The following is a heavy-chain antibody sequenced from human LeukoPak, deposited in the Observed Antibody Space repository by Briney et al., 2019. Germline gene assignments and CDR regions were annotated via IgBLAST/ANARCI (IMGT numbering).Heavy chain of an antibody. V-gene: IGHV4-38-2*02. D-gene: IGHD3-10*01. J-gene: IGHJ4*02. CDR2: VYHSGST. CDR1: GYSISSGFY. CDR3: AGNYYGSGSYSLIPLDY. Sequence: SETLSLTCTVSGYSISSGFYWGWIRQPPGKGLEWIGNVYHSGSTYYNPSLKSRVTISVDTSKNQFPLKLSSVTAADTAVYYCAGNYYGSGSYSLIPLDYWGQGTLVTVSS.